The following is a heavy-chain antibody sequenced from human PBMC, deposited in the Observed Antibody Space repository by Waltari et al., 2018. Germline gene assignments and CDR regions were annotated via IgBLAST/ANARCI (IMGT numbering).Heavy chain of an antibody. CDR2: IYYSGST. J-gene: IGHJ4*02. CDR3: AGLDNRIAARPVDY. CDR1: GGSISSSSYY. V-gene: IGHV4-39*01. D-gene: IGHD6-6*01. Sequence: QLQLQESGPGLVKPSETLSLPCTVSGGSISSSSYYWGWIRQPPGKGLEWIGSIYYSGSTYYNPSLKSRVTISVDTSKNQFSLKLSSVTAADTAVYYCAGLDNRIAARPVDYWGQGTLVTVSS.